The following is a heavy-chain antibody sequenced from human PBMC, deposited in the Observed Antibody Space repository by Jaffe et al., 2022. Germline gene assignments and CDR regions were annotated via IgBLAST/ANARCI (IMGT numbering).Heavy chain of an antibody. CDR1: GFSLSTSGVG. J-gene: IGHJ4*02. Sequence: QITLKESGPTLVKPTQTLTLTCTFSGFSLSTSGVGVGWIRQPPGKALEWLALIYWDDDKRYSPSLKSRLTITKDTSKNQVVLTMTNMDPVDTATYYCARTYYYGSGSYYNPLFDYWGQGTLVTVSS. CDR2: IYWDDDK. CDR3: ARTYYYGSGSYYNPLFDY. V-gene: IGHV2-5*02. D-gene: IGHD3-10*01.